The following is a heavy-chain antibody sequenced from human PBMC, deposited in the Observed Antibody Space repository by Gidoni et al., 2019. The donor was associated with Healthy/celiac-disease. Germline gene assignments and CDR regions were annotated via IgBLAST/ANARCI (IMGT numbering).Heavy chain of an antibody. CDR3: ARVATVTTGRDRRCMDV. J-gene: IGHJ6*02. CDR2: INPNSGGT. Sequence: QVQLVQSGAEVKKPGASVKVSCKASGYTFTGYYMHWVRQAPGQGLEWMGWINPNSGGTNYAQKFQGRVTMTRDTSISTAYMELSRLRSDDTAVYYCARVATVTTGRDRRCMDVWGQGTTVTVSS. V-gene: IGHV1-2*02. CDR1: GYTFTGYY. D-gene: IGHD4-17*01.